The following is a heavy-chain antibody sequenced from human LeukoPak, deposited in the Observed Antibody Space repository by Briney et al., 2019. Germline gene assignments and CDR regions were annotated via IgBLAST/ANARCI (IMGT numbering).Heavy chain of an antibody. J-gene: IGHJ4*02. V-gene: IGHV4-39*01. CDR1: GVSISSSDYY. D-gene: IGHD1-26*01. CDR2: VSSNGSP. Sequence: SETLSLTCTVSGVSISSSDYYWGWIRQPPGKGLEWIGAVSSNGSPYYNPSLKSRVTISVDSSKNQFSLKLTSVTAADTAVYYCARRTSNPVGAIDYWGQGALVTVSS. CDR3: ARRTSNPVGAIDY.